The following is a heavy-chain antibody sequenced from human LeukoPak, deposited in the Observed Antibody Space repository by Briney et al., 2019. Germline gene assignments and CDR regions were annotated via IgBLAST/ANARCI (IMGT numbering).Heavy chain of an antibody. CDR2: VDPEDGET. CDR3: ARTWNWNYDY. D-gene: IGHD1-7*01. Sequence: GATVKISCKASGYTFTSYYMHWVQQAPRKGLEWMGRVDPEDGETIYAEKFQGRVTITADTSTDTAYMELSSLRSEDTAVYYCARTWNWNYDYWGQGTLVTVSS. J-gene: IGHJ4*02. V-gene: IGHV1-69-2*01. CDR1: GYTFTSYY.